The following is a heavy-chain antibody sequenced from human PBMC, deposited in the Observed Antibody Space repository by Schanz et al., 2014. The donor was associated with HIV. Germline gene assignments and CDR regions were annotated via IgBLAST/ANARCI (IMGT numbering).Heavy chain of an antibody. J-gene: IGHJ6*02. CDR1: GFNLDDFA. CDR3: AKGIMGATEYYYGMDV. CDR2: ISWNRGRL. D-gene: IGHD1-26*01. V-gene: IGHV3-9*01. Sequence: EVQLVESGGGLAQPGRSLRLSCAASGFNLDDFAMHWVLQSPGKGLEWVSGISWNRGRLGYGDAVKGRFTVSRDNANNFLYLQMNDLRVEDTAVYYCAKGIMGATEYYYGMDVWGQGTTVIVSS.